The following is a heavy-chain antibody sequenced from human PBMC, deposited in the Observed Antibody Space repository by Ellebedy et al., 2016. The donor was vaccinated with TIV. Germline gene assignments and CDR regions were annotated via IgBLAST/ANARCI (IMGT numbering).Heavy chain of an antibody. V-gene: IGHV1-69*13. D-gene: IGHD6-19*01. CDR1: GGTFSSYA. CDR3: ARAPGYSSGWCAGY. CDR2: IIPIFGTA. Sequence: AASVKVSCKASGGTFSSYAISWVRQAPGQGLEWMGGIIPIFGTANYAQKFQGRVTITADESTSTAYMELSSLRSEDTAVYYCARAPGYSSGWCAGYWGQGTLVTVSS. J-gene: IGHJ4*02.